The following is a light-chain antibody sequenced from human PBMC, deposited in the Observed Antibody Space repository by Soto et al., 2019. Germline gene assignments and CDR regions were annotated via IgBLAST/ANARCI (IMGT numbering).Light chain of an antibody. V-gene: IGKV1-5*01. J-gene: IGKJ1*01. Sequence: IQMTQSPSTLSASVGDRVIITCRASQSVATWLAWYQQKPGKAPKLLIFGASSLESGVPSRFSGSGYGTEFTLTISGLHAEDFGSYHCQQYDSFPWTLGQGTKVDIK. CDR2: GAS. CDR1: QSVATW. CDR3: QQYDSFPWT.